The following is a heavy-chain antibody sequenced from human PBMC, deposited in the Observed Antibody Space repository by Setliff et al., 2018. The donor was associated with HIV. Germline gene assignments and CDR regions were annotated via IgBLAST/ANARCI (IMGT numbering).Heavy chain of an antibody. CDR2: VYYTGKT. CDR3: ARHLHANYHVVEI. V-gene: IGHV4-31*03. Sequence: SETLSLTCSVSGVSIVTGGFYYSWIRQHPGKGLEWLGTVYYTGKTYYSPSLQSRLTMSADTSKNQFYLKMNSVTAADTALYFCARHLHANYHVVEIWGPGTMVTVSS. J-gene: IGHJ3*02. D-gene: IGHD2-15*01. CDR1: GVSIVTGGFY.